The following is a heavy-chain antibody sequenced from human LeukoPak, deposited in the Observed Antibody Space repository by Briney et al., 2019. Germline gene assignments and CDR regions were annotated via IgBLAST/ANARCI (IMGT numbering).Heavy chain of an antibody. CDR3: ARGHYYDSSGYYNY. Sequence: ASVKVSCTASGYTFTSYDINWVRQATGQGLEWMGWMNPNSGNTGYAQKFQGRVTMTRNTSISTAYMELSSLRSEDTAVYYCARGHYYDSSGYYNYWGQGTLVTVSS. J-gene: IGHJ4*02. CDR2: MNPNSGNT. V-gene: IGHV1-8*01. D-gene: IGHD3-22*01. CDR1: GYTFTSYD.